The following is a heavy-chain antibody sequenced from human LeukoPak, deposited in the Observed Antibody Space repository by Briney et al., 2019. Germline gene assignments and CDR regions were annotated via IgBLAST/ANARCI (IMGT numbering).Heavy chain of an antibody. V-gene: IGHV3-23*01. CDR1: GFTFSSHA. D-gene: IGHD3-16*02. CDR3: AKSSGAFGGVIVKYTHP. J-gene: IGHJ5*02. CDR2: ISGSGGST. Sequence: GGSLRLSCAASGFTFSSHAMSWVRQAPGKGLEWVSAISGSGGSTYYADSVKGRFTISRDNSKNTLYLQMNSLRAEDTAVYYCAKSSGAFGGVIVKYTHPWGQGTLVTVSS.